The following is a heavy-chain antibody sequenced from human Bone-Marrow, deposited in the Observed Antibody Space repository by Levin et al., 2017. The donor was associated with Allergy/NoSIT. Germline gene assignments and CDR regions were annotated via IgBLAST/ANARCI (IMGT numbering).Heavy chain of an antibody. CDR2: IWYDGSNK. D-gene: IGHD3-22*01. CDR1: AFTFSSYG. CDR3: AREPDFYDRSGYAGSFDY. J-gene: IGHJ4*02. Sequence: GESLKISCAASAFTFSSYGMHWVRQAPGKGLEWVAVIWYDGSNKEYADSVKGRFTISRDNSRNTLYLQMNSLGAEDTAVYYCAREPDFYDRSGYAGSFDYWGQGTLVTVSS. V-gene: IGHV3-33*01.